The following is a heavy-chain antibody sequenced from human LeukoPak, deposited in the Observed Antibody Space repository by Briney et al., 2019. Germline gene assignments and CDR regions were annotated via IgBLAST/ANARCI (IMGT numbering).Heavy chain of an antibody. D-gene: IGHD1-26*01. Sequence: SVKVSCKASGGTFNNYAISWVRQAPGQGLEWMGRIIPMFGTADYAQKFQGRVTVTTDESTSTAYMELSRLRSEDTAVYYCARSGSYPNYYFDYWGQGTLVTVSS. CDR1: GGTFNNYA. CDR2: IIPMFGTA. CDR3: ARSGSYPNYYFDY. J-gene: IGHJ4*02. V-gene: IGHV1-69*05.